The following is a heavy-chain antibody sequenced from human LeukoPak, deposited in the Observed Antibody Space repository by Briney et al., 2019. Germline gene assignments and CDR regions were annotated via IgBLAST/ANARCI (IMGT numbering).Heavy chain of an antibody. V-gene: IGHV1-18*01. CDR3: ATDRWSAAGPFDF. CDR2: ISAYNGNT. Sequence: ASVKVSCKASGYTFTSYGISWVRQAPGQGLEWMGWISAYNGNTNYAQKLQGRLTMTEDTSTDTAYMELTSLRSEDTAVYYCATDRWSAAGPFDFWGQGTLVTVSS. J-gene: IGHJ4*02. CDR1: GYTFTSYG. D-gene: IGHD6-13*01.